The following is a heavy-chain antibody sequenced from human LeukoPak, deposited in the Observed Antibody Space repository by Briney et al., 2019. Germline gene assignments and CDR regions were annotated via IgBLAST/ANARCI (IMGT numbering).Heavy chain of an antibody. CDR1: GASITTYY. J-gene: IGHJ4*02. D-gene: IGHD4-17*01. V-gene: IGHV4-59*08. CDR2: VYYTGIT. CDR3: ARVYGTVTFEY. Sequence: SETLSLTCTVSGASITTYYWGWIRQPPGKGLEWVGYVYYTGITNYNPSLNGRVTISVDTSKNQFSLKLSSVTAADTAVYYCARVYGTVTFEYWGQGTLVTVSS.